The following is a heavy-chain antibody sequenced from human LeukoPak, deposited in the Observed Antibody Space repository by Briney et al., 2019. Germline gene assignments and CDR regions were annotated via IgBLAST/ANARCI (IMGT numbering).Heavy chain of an antibody. CDR3: ARFYGSSWDGGNFQH. D-gene: IGHD6-13*01. J-gene: IGHJ1*01. Sequence: PSETLSLTCTVSGGSITDYYWSWIRQPAGKGLEWIRHLYTNGSTNYNPSLKSRVTMSGDTSKNQFSLKLTSVTAADTAVYYCARFYGSSWDGGNFQHWGQGTLVTVSS. CDR1: GGSITDYY. V-gene: IGHV4-4*07. CDR2: LYTNGST.